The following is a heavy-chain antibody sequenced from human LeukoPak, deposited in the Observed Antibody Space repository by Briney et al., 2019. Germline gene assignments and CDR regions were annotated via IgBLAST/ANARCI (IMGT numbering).Heavy chain of an antibody. CDR3: AYSDHFDN. J-gene: IGHJ4*02. V-gene: IGHV3-74*03. Sequence: GGSLTLSRAASGFTLGNHWMHWVRQAPGKGLVWVSRGDGDGSHSTYADSVKGRFTISRDNAENTLYLQMNSLTGEDTAVYYCAYSDHFDNWGQGTLVTVSS. CDR2: GDGDGSHS. D-gene: IGHD4-17*01. CDR1: GFTLGNHW.